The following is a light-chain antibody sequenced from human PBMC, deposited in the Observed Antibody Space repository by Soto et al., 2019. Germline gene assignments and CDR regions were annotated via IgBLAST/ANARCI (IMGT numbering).Light chain of an antibody. CDR1: QSVSSH. J-gene: IGKJ5*01. CDR2: DAS. V-gene: IGKV3-11*01. CDR3: QQRSNWPIT. Sequence: EIVLTQSPATLSLSPGERATVSCRASQSVSSHLAWYQQKRGQAPRLLIYDASSRATGIPARFSGSGSGTDFTLTISSLEPEDFAVYYCQQRSNWPITFGQGTRLEIK.